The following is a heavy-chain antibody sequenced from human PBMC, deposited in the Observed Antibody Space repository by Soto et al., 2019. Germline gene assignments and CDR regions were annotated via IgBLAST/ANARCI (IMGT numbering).Heavy chain of an antibody. CDR2: ISPYNGNT. CDR1: GYIFNDYG. V-gene: IGHV1-18*01. CDR3: ARGGVGYCSGGSCPHNWFGP. Sequence: GASVKVSCKASGYIFNDYGVSWVRQAPAQGLEWMGWISPYNGNTNYAQKFRGRVTMTTDTSTSTAYMELRSLTSDDTAVYHCARGGVGYCSGGSCPHNWFGPWGQGTLVTVSS. J-gene: IGHJ5*02. D-gene: IGHD2-15*01.